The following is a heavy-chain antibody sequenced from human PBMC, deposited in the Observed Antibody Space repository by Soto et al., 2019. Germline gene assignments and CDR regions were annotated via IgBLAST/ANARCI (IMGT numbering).Heavy chain of an antibody. CDR3: ARGWGMVYARGMDV. D-gene: IGHD2-8*01. V-gene: IGHV1-8*01. J-gene: IGHJ6*02. Sequence: QVQLVQSGAEVKKPGASVKVSCKASGYTFTSYDINWVRQATGQGLEWMGWMNPNSGNTGYAQKFQGRVTMTRNTAIRTGYMELSSLRSEDTAVYYCARGWGMVYARGMDVWGQGTTVTVSS. CDR2: MNPNSGNT. CDR1: GYTFTSYD.